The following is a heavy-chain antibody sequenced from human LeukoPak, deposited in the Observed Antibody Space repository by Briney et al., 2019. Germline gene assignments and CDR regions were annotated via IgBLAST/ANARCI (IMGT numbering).Heavy chain of an antibody. CDR1: DLTFSSYW. CDR2: INSDGSTT. Sequence: GGTLRLSCAASDLTFSSYWMHWVGQAAGKGVMWVSRINSDGSTTTYADSVKGRFTISRDNAKNTLYLQMHSLRADDTAVYYCARGPFYDYRLDVWGQGTTVTVFS. V-gene: IGHV3-74*01. CDR3: ARGPFYDYRLDV. J-gene: IGHJ6*02.